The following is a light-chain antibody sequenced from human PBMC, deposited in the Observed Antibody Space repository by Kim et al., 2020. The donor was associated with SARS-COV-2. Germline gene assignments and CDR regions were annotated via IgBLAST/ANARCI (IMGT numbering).Light chain of an antibody. J-gene: IGLJ3*02. V-gene: IGLV1-47*01. CDR1: SSNIGRNH. CDR2: RSN. Sequence: QSALTQPPSASGTPGQRVTISCSRSSSNIGRNHVYWYQQVPGTAPRLLIYRSNQRPSGVSDRFSGSKSGTSASLAISGLRSEDEADYYCAAWDDSLSGWVFGGGTKLTVL. CDR3: AAWDDSLSGWV.